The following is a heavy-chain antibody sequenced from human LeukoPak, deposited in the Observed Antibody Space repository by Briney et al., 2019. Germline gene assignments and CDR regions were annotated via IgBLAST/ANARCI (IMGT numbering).Heavy chain of an antibody. CDR1: GGTFSSYA. Sequence: ASVKVSCKASGGTFSSYAISWVRQAPGQGLEWMGGIIPIFGTANYAQKFQGRVTMTEDTSTDTAYMELSSLRSEDTAVYYCAKSLSYYYGSGSYIHFDYWGQGTLVTVSS. D-gene: IGHD3-10*01. J-gene: IGHJ4*02. CDR2: IIPIFGTA. V-gene: IGHV1-69*06. CDR3: AKSLSYYYGSGSYIHFDY.